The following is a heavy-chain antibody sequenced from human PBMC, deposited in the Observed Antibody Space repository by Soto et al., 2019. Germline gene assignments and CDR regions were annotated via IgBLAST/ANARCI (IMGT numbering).Heavy chain of an antibody. D-gene: IGHD5-12*01. Sequence: SVKVSCKASGGTFNNYPITWVRQAPGEGLEWMGGSIPIFGTANYAQKFQGRVTISVDESTSTAYMELSSLRSEDTAVYYCARGRGYSGDDHYYYFDMDVWGQVTTVT. CDR3: ARGRGYSGDDHYYYFDMDV. CDR1: GGTFNNYP. V-gene: IGHV1-69*13. CDR2: SIPIFGTA. J-gene: IGHJ6*02.